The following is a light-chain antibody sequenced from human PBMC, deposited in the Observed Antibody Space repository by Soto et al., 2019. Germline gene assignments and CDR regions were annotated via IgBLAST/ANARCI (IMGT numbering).Light chain of an antibody. J-gene: IGLJ1*01. Sequence: QSVRTQPASVSWSPGQSITIPRTGTSNDVGSYNLFSWYQQHPGKDPKLMIYEVSKRPSGVSNRCSASKSGNTASLTISGLQAVDEADYYCCSYAGSSTLYVFGTGTKVTVL. V-gene: IGLV2-23*02. CDR3: CSYAGSSTLYV. CDR1: SNDVGSYNL. CDR2: EVS.